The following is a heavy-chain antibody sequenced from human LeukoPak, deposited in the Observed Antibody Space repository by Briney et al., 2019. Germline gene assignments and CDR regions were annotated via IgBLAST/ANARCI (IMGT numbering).Heavy chain of an antibody. J-gene: IGHJ6*02. V-gene: IGHV1-69*01. Sequence: SVKVSCKASGGTFSSYAISWVRQAPGQGLEWMGGIIPIFGTANYAQKFQGRVTITADESTSTAHMELSSLRSEDTAVYYCARDGFKENDVGYYYGMDVWGQGTTVTVSS. CDR3: ARDGFKENDVGYYYGMDV. D-gene: IGHD1-1*01. CDR2: IIPIFGTA. CDR1: GGTFSSYA.